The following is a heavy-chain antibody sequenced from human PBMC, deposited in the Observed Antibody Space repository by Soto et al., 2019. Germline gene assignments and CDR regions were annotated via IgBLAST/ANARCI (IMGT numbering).Heavy chain of an antibody. CDR1: GYTFTSYG. CDR3: ARFPPVSVYDDVGLYYYRMDG. D-gene: IGHD5-12*01. Sequence: ASVKVSCPASGYTFTSYGISWVRQAPGQGLEWMGWISAYNGNTNYAQKLQGRVTMTTDTSTSTAYMELRSLRSDDTAVYYCARFPPVSVYDDVGLYYYRMDGWGKGNTVSVYS. V-gene: IGHV1-18*01. J-gene: IGHJ6*04. CDR2: ISAYNGNT.